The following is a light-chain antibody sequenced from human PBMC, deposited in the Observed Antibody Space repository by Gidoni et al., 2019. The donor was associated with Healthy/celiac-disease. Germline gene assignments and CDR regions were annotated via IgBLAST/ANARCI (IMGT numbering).Light chain of an antibody. CDR3: QQYNNRPT. CDR1: QRVSST. V-gene: IGKV3-15*01. Sequence: EIVMTQSPATQSVYPGERATLSCRASQRVSSTLAVYQLEPGQAPRLLSSGASTRATGSPARFSGSVSVTEFTLTISILQSEDFAVYYCQQYNNRPTFGQGTKVEIK. CDR2: GAS. J-gene: IGKJ1*01.